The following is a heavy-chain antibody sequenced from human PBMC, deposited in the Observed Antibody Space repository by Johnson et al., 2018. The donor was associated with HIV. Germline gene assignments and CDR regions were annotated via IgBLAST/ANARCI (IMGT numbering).Heavy chain of an antibody. J-gene: IGHJ3*02. CDR2: INWNGGST. CDR1: GFTFDDYG. CDR3: ARGVSSVYYSPYGADAFDI. D-gene: IGHD3-22*01. V-gene: IGHV3-20*04. Sequence: VQLVESGGGVVRPGGSLRHSCAASGFTFDDYGMSWVRQAPGKGLEWVSGINWNGGSTGYADSVKGRFTISRDSAKNSLYLQMNSLRAEDTALYYCARGVSSVYYSPYGADAFDIWGQGTMVTVSS.